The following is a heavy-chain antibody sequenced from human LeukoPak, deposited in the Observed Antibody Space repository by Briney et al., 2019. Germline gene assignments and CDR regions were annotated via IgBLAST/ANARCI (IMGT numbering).Heavy chain of an antibody. Sequence: GGSLRLSCAASGFTFSIFAMSWVRQAPGKGLEWVSAISGSGDNTFYADSVRGRFTISRDNSKNILYLQMNSQRGEDTAIYYCAKDFRGSGYFFDYWGQGTLVTVSS. V-gene: IGHV3-23*01. J-gene: IGHJ4*02. CDR2: ISGSGDNT. CDR1: GFTFSIFA. CDR3: AKDFRGSGYFFDY. D-gene: IGHD7-27*01.